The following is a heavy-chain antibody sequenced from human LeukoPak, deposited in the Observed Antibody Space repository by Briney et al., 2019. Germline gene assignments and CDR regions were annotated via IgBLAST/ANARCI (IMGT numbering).Heavy chain of an antibody. CDR3: ARVFRYSSGWSAGDY. CDR2: IIPIFGTA. CDR1: GGTFSSYA. V-gene: IGHV1-69*06. D-gene: IGHD6-19*01. J-gene: IGHJ4*02. Sequence: ASVKVSCKASGGTFSSYAISWVRQAPGQGLEWMGGIIPIFGTANYAQKFQGRVTITADKSTSTAYMELSSLRSEDTAVYYCARVFRYSSGWSAGDYWGQGTLVTVSP.